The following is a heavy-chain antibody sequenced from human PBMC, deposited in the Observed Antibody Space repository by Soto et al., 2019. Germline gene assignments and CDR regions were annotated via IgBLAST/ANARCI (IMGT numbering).Heavy chain of an antibody. CDR2: INPNSIGT. Sequence: QVQLVQSGAEVKKPGASVKVSCKDSGYTFTGHYMHWVRQAPGQGLEWMGWINPNSIGTNYAQKFQGRVTMTRDTSISTAYMEVSRLRSDDTAVYYCAREPMVRAAHGFDIWGQGTMVTVSS. D-gene: IGHD3-10*01. CDR3: AREPMVRAAHGFDI. CDR1: GYTFTGHY. V-gene: IGHV1-2*02. J-gene: IGHJ3*02.